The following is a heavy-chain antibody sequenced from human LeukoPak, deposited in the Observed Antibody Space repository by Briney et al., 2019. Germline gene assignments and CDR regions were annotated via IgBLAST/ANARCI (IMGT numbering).Heavy chain of an antibody. J-gene: IGHJ5*02. Sequence: GGSLRLSCAASGFTFSTYSMYWVRQAPGKGLEWVSSISSSRRYKYYADSVKGRFTISRDNAKNSLYLQMNSLRAEDTAVYYCARDVYRDSSTPIAPWGQGTLVTVSS. V-gene: IGHV3-21*01. CDR3: ARDVYRDSSTPIAP. CDR1: GFTFSTYS. D-gene: IGHD6-19*01. CDR2: ISSSRRYK.